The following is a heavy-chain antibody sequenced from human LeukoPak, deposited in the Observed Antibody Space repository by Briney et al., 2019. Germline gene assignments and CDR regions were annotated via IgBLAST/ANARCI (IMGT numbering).Heavy chain of an antibody. J-gene: IGHJ4*02. Sequence: GGSLRLSCAASGFTFSSYAMHWVRQAPGKGLEYVSAISSNGGSTYYANSVKGRFTISRDNSKNTLYLQMGSLRAEDMAVYYCAKSPSSWKFDDWGQGTLVTVSS. CDR3: AKSPSSWKFDD. V-gene: IGHV3-64*01. CDR2: ISSNGGST. D-gene: IGHD6-13*01. CDR1: GFTFSSYA.